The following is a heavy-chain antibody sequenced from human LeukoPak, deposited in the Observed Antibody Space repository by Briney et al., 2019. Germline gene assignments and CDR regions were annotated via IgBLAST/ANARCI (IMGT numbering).Heavy chain of an antibody. J-gene: IGHJ4*02. V-gene: IGHV3-23*01. CDR3: AKGDWGDD. D-gene: IGHD7-27*01. Sequence: GGSLRLSCAASGFTFNRYAMTWVRQAPGKGLEWVSGISGSGKSTDYADSARGRFTISRDNSKNTLYLQMNRLRVEDTAIYYCAKGDWGDDWGQGTLVTVSS. CDR1: GFTFNRYA. CDR2: ISGSGKST.